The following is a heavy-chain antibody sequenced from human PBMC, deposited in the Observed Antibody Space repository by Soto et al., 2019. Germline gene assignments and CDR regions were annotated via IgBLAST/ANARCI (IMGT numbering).Heavy chain of an antibody. CDR2: FDPEDGET. CDR3: AKDGGYSGYDWDKYFDY. D-gene: IGHD5-12*01. V-gene: IGHV1-24*01. CDR1: GYTLTELS. J-gene: IGHJ4*02. Sequence: ASVKVSCKVSGYTLTELSMHWVRQAPGKGLEWMGGFDPEDGETIYAQKFQGRVTMTEDTSTDTAYMELSSLRAEDTAVYYCAKDGGYSGYDWDKYFDYWGQGTLVTVSS.